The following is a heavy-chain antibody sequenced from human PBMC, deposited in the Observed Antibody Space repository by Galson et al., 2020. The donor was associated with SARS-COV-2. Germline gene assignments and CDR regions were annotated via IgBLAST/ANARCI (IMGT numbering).Heavy chain of an antibody. CDR3: ARDGTAMVTNGFDI. CDR1: GYTFTGYY. D-gene: IGHD5-18*01. Sequence: ASVKVSCKASGYTFTGYYMHWVRQAPGQGLERLGWINPNSGGTNYAQKFPGRVTMTRDTSISIAYMELSRLRSDDTAVYYCARDGTAMVTNGFDIWGQGTMVTVSS. V-gene: IGHV1-2*02. CDR2: INPNSGGT. J-gene: IGHJ3*02.